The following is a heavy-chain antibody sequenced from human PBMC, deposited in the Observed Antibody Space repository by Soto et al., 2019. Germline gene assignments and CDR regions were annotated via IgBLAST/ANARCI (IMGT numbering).Heavy chain of an antibody. D-gene: IGHD1-1*01. Sequence: QVQLQESGPGLVKPSQTLSLTCTVSGGSISSGNYYWGWIRQPPGKGLEWIGFMSYSGSTYNSTSLKSRVTMSVRTSKSQFSPNLSFVTAADTAVYYCATVGTSATGLYFFDDWGQGSMVTVSS. J-gene: IGHJ4*02. CDR1: GGSISSGNYY. CDR3: ATVGTSATGLYFFDD. V-gene: IGHV4-30-4*01. CDR2: MSYSGST.